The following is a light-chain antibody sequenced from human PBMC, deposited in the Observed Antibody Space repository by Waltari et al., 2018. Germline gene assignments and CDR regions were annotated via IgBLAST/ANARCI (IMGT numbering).Light chain of an antibody. CDR1: NIGDES. CDR2: DDS. V-gene: IGLV3-21*02. Sequence: SYVLTQPPSVSVAPGQTARFTCGGDNIGDESVHWYQQRPGQAPVLVVYDDSDRPSGIPGGFSGSNSGNTATLSISRVEAGDEADYYCQVWHSSTVIFGGGTKLTVL. CDR3: QVWHSSTVI. J-gene: IGLJ2*01.